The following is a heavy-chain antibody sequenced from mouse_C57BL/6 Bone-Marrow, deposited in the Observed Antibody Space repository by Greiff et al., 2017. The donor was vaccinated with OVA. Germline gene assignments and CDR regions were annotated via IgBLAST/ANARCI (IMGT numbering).Heavy chain of an antibody. CDR2: IYPGSGNT. Sequence: VQLQQSGAELVRPWASVKLSCKASGYTFTDYYINWVKQRPGQGLEWIARIYPGSGNTYYNEKFKGKATLTAEKSSSTAYMQLSSLTSEDSAVYFCARSGWDLDYWGQGTTLTVSS. CDR3: ARSGWDLDY. CDR1: GYTFTDYY. J-gene: IGHJ2*01. V-gene: IGHV1-76*01. D-gene: IGHD4-1*01.